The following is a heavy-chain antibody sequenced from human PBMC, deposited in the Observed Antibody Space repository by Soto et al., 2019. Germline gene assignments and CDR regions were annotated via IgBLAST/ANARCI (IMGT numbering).Heavy chain of an antibody. CDR3: ARGRTGGARGFGY. Sequence: ASVKVSCKASGYTFTSYYMHWVRQAPGQGLEWMGIINPSGGSTSYAQKFQGRVTMTRDTSTSTVYLELRSLRSEATAVYYCARGRTGGARGFGYWGQETLVTVSS. CDR1: GYTFTSYY. CDR2: INPSGGST. D-gene: IGHD2-8*02. V-gene: IGHV1-46*01. J-gene: IGHJ4*02.